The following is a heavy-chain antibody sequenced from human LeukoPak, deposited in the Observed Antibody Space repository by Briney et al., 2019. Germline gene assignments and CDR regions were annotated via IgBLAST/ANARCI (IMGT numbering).Heavy chain of an antibody. V-gene: IGHV3-53*01. CDR3: ARNDYSNLGYYYGMDV. CDR1: GLSVSSNH. Sequence: GGSLRLSCAASGLSVSSNHMSWVRQAPGKGLEWVSILYSDGSTYYADSMKGRFTIFGDNYKNTLYLQMNSLRAEDTAVYYCARNDYSNLGYYYGMDVWGQGTTVTVSS. J-gene: IGHJ6*02. D-gene: IGHD4-11*01. CDR2: LYSDGST.